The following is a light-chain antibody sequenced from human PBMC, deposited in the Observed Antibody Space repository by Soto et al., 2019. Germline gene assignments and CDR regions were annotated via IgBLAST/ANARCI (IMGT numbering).Light chain of an antibody. V-gene: IGKV3-15*01. CDR1: QSVNNN. Sequence: EIVMTHSPATLSVSPGERATLSCRASQSVNNNLAWYQQKPGQAPRLLIYAVSARATGIPARFSGSGSGTEFTLTISSLQSEDFAVYYCQQFNNWPLTFGGGTKVEIK. CDR2: AVS. CDR3: QQFNNWPLT. J-gene: IGKJ4*01.